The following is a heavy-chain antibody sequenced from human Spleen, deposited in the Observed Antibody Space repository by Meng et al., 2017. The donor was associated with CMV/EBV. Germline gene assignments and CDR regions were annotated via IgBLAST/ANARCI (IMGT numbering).Heavy chain of an antibody. J-gene: IGHJ5*02. V-gene: IGHV4-28*03. CDR1: GYSISSSNW. D-gene: IGHD1-26*01. CDR2: IYYSGST. CDR3: MGATKGNWFDP. Sequence: QVQLQESGPGLVKPSDTLSLTCAVSGYSISSSNWWGWIRQPPGKGLAWIGYIYYSGSTYYNPSLKSRVTISVDTSKNQFSLKLSSVTAADTAVYYCMGATKGNWFDPWGQGTLVTVSS.